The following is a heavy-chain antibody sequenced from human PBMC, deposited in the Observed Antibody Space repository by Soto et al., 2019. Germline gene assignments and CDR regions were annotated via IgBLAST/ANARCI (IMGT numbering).Heavy chain of an antibody. CDR2: IFYSGST. J-gene: IGHJ5*02. CDR1: GGSVNSGSYY. CDR3: AGLRLGEGFDP. D-gene: IGHD3-16*01. V-gene: IGHV4-61*01. Sequence: PSETLSLTCTVSGGSVNSGSYYWNWIRQPPGKGLEWIGYIFYSGSTDYNPSLKRRVTISLDTSKNQFSMRLSSVTAADTAVYYCAGLRLGEGFDPWGQGTRVTSPQ.